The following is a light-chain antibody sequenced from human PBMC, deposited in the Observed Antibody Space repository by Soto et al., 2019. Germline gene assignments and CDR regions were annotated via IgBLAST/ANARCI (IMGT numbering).Light chain of an antibody. CDR3: QQYKNGWT. V-gene: IGKV1-9*01. CDR2: GAS. CDR1: QDISSF. Sequence: DLPLTQSPSFLSASVGDTVTITCRASQDISSFLAWYQQKPGTAPNLLISGASTLQSGVPSRFSGSGSGTEFTLTISSLQSEDFAFDYCQQYKNGWTFGQGTKVDIK. J-gene: IGKJ1*01.